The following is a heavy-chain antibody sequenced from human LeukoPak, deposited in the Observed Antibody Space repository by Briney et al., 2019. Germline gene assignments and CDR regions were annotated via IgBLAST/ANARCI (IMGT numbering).Heavy chain of an antibody. CDR2: ISSSSSTI. D-gene: IGHD2-15*01. J-gene: IGHJ4*02. Sequence: GGSLRLSCAASGLTVSSYSMNWVRQAPGKGLEWVSYISSSSSTIYYADSVKGRFTISRDNAKNSLYLQMNSLRDEDTAVYYCARARASGRSEFDYWGQGTLVTVSS. CDR1: GLTVSSYS. V-gene: IGHV3-48*02. CDR3: ARARASGRSEFDY.